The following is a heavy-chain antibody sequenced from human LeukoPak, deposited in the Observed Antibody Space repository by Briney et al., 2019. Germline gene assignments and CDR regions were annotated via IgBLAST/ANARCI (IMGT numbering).Heavy chain of an antibody. CDR1: GGSISSYY. CDR2: IYTSGST. D-gene: IGHD2-2*01. V-gene: IGHV4-4*07. CDR3: ARAGSYCSSTSCRYFDY. J-gene: IGHJ4*02. Sequence: SETLSLTGTVSGGSISSYYWSWIRQPAGKGLEWIGRIYTSGSTNYNPSLKSRVTMSVDTSKNQFSLKLSSVTAADTAVYYCARAGSYCSSTSCRYFDYWGQGTLVTVSS.